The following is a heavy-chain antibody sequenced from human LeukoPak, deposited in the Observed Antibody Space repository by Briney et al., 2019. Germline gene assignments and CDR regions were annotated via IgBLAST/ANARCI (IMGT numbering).Heavy chain of an antibody. J-gene: IGHJ5*02. D-gene: IGHD3-22*01. CDR2: IYYSGST. Sequence: SETLSLTCTVSGGSISSGGYYWSWIRQHPGKGLEWIGYIYYSGSTYYNPSLKSRVTISVDTSKNQFSLKLSSVTAADTAVYYCARDIPTYYYDSSGTRGFDPWGQGTLVTVSS. CDR1: GGSISSGGYY. CDR3: ARDIPTYYYDSSGTRGFDP. V-gene: IGHV4-31*03.